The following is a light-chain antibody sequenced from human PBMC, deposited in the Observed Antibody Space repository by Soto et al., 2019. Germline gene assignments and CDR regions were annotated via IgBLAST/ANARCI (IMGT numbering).Light chain of an antibody. CDR3: SSYTTTSTWV. J-gene: IGLJ2*01. Sequence: QSALTQPASVSGSPGQSITISCTGTITDVGSSNYVSWYKQHPGKAPKLMIYDVTNRPSGVSNRFSGSKSGNTASLTISGLQAEDEADYYCSSYTTTSTWVFGGGTKLTVL. CDR1: ITDVGSSNY. V-gene: IGLV2-14*01. CDR2: DVT.